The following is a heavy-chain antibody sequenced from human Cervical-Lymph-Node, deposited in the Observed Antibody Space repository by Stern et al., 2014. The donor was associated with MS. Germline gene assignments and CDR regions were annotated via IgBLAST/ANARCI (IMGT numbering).Heavy chain of an antibody. Sequence: QLVESGGGVVQPGRSLRLSCAASGFTFSNYGMHWVRQAPGKGLEWLAVIWYDGNKKYYADSVKGRLTISRDNSKNTLFLQMSSLTAEDTALYYCARGNWNYEGMGYWGQGTLVTVSS. CDR2: IWYDGNKK. CDR1: GFTFSNYG. J-gene: IGHJ4*02. D-gene: IGHD1-7*01. V-gene: IGHV3-33*01. CDR3: ARGNWNYEGMGY.